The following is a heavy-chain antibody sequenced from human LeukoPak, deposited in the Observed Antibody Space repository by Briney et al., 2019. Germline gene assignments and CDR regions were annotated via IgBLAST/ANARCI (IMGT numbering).Heavy chain of an antibody. Sequence: SETLSLTCTVSGGSISSYYWSWIRQPPGKGLEWIGYIYYSGSTNYNPSLKSRVTISVDTSKNQFSLKLSSVTAADTAVYYCASEYCSGGSCYGFDYWGQGTLVTVSS. CDR3: ASEYCSGGSCYGFDY. D-gene: IGHD2-15*01. CDR2: IYYSGST. J-gene: IGHJ4*02. CDR1: GGSISSYY. V-gene: IGHV4-59*08.